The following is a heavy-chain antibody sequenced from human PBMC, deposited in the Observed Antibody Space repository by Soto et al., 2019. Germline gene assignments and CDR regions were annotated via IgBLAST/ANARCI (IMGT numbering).Heavy chain of an antibody. Sequence: QVQLVESGGGVVQPGRSLRLSCAASGFTFSSYGMHWVRQAPGKGLEWVAVISYDGSNKYYADSVKGRFTISRDNSKNTLYLQMNSLRAEDTAVYYCAKVVTNSSPPDDYWGQGTLVTVSS. J-gene: IGHJ4*02. V-gene: IGHV3-30*18. CDR1: GFTFSSYG. CDR2: ISYDGSNK. CDR3: AKVVTNSSPPDDY. D-gene: IGHD6-13*01.